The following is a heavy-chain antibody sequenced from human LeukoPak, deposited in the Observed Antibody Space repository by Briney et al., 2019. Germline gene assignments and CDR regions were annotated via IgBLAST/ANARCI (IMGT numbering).Heavy chain of an antibody. Sequence: SETLSLTCTVSGGSISSYYWSWIRQPPGKGLEWIGYIYYSGSTNYNPSLKSRVTISVDTSKNQFSLKLSSVTAADTAVYYCARAGGPGPGDYWGQGTLVTVSS. D-gene: IGHD3-10*01. CDR3: ARAGGPGPGDY. V-gene: IGHV4-59*01. CDR2: IYYSGST. J-gene: IGHJ4*02. CDR1: GGSISSYY.